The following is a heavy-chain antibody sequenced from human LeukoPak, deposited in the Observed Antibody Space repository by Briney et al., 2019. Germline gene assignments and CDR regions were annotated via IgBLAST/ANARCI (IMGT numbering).Heavy chain of an antibody. V-gene: IGHV3-7*01. CDR3: ARDNLLWFGEGGGYNWFDP. CDR1: GFTFSSYW. CDR2: IKQYGSEK. Sequence: GGSLRLSCAASGFTFSSYWMSWVRQAPGKGLEWVANIKQYGSEKYYVDSVKGRFTISRDNAKNSLYLQMNSLRDEDTAVYYCARDNLLWFGEGGGYNWFDPWGQGTLVTVSS. J-gene: IGHJ5*02. D-gene: IGHD3-10*01.